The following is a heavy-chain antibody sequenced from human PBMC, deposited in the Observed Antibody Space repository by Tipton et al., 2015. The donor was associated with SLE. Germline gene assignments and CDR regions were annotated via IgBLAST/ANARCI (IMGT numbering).Heavy chain of an antibody. CDR3: AKEVDHEDFDY. CDR1: GFTFSNYD. J-gene: IGHJ4*02. Sequence: SLRLSCAASGFTFSNYDIGWVRQPPGKGLEWVSGIGGSGTNTYYADSVKGRFTISRDNSKNTLYLQMNSLRAEDTAVYYWAKEVDHEDFDYWGQGTLVTISS. V-gene: IGHV3-23*01. CDR2: IGGSGTNT. D-gene: IGHD1-14*01.